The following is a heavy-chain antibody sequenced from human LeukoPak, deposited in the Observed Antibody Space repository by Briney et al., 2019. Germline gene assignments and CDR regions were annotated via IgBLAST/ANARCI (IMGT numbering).Heavy chain of an antibody. D-gene: IGHD6-13*01. Sequence: GASVTVSCKASGYSFTSYYMNWVRQAPGQWLELMGIINPSGGSTSYAQTFQGRVTMTRDTSTSTVYMELSSLRSEDTAVYYCARVMQQLVLWGPDYWGQGTLVTVSS. CDR3: ARVMQQLVLWGPDY. V-gene: IGHV1-46*01. CDR1: GYSFTSYY. J-gene: IGHJ4*02. CDR2: INPSGGST.